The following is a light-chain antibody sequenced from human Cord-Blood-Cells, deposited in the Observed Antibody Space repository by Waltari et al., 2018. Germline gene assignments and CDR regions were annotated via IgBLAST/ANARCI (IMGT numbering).Light chain of an antibody. CDR3: SSYAGSNNLV. J-gene: IGLJ3*02. Sequence: QSALTQPPSASGSPGQSVPISCTGPSSDIGGYHYVSWYQQHPGKAPTLMIYEVSKRPSGVPDRFSGSKSGNTASLTVSGLQAEDEADYYCSSYAGSNNLVFGGGTKLTVL. CDR2: EVS. V-gene: IGLV2-8*01. CDR1: SSDIGGYHY.